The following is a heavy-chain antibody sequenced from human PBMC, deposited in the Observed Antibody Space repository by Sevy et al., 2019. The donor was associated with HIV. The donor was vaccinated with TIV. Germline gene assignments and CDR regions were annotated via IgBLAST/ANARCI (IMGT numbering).Heavy chain of an antibody. D-gene: IGHD5-12*01. V-gene: IGHV1-69*13. Sequence: ASVKVSCKASGGTFSSYAISWVRQAPGQGLEWMGGIIPIFGTANYAQKFQGRVTITADESTSTAYMELSSLRSEDTAVYYCARDLWSGYDSYYYRMDVWGQGTTVTVSS. CDR2: IIPIFGTA. J-gene: IGHJ6*02. CDR3: ARDLWSGYDSYYYRMDV. CDR1: GGTFSSYA.